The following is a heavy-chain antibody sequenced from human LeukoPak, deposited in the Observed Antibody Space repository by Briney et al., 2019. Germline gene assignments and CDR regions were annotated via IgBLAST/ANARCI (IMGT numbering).Heavy chain of an antibody. CDR1: GFTINTNY. J-gene: IGHJ4*02. CDR2: IYSGGTT. CDR3: ARDRVGRQY. D-gene: IGHD3-10*01. V-gene: IGHV3-53*01. Sequence: GSLRLSCAASGFTINTNYMTWVRQAPGKGLEWVSVIYSGGTTYYADSVKGRFTISRDNSKNTPYLQMNSLRAEDTAVYYCARDRVGRQYWGQGTLVTVSS.